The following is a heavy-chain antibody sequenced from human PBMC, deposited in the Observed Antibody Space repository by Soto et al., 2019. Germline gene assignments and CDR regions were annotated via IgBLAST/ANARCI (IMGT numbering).Heavy chain of an antibody. Sequence: EVQLVESGGGLGKPGGSLRLSCAASGFTFTMYSMNWVRQAPGKGLEWVSSISSTTNYIYYGDSMKGRFTISRDNAKNSLYLEMNSLRAEDTAVYYCARESEDLTSNFDYWGQGTLVTVSS. CDR3: ARESEDLTSNFDY. V-gene: IGHV3-21*06. CDR2: ISSTTNYI. J-gene: IGHJ4*02. CDR1: GFTFTMYS.